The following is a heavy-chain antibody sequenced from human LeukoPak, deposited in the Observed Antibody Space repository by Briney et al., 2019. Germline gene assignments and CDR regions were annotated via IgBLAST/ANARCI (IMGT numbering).Heavy chain of an antibody. CDR3: AKKGSRTIASGGFDC. J-gene: IGHJ4*02. V-gene: IGHV3-23*01. CDR1: GFTFSSHA. Sequence: GGSLRLSCAASGFTFSSHAMSWVRQAPGKGLEWISTISGSGSTTYHGDSVKGRFTISRDNSKNTLDLQMDSLRAEDTAVYYCAKKGSRTIASGGFDCWGQGTLVIVSS. CDR2: ISGSGSTT. D-gene: IGHD4/OR15-4a*01.